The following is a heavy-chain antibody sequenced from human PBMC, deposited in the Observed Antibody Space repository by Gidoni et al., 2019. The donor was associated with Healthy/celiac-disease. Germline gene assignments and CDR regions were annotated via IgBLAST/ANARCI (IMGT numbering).Heavy chain of an antibody. CDR1: GFTFSSYE. D-gene: IGHD3-22*01. Sequence: EVQLVESGGGLVQPGGSLRLSCAASGFTFSSYEMNWVRQAPGKGLEWVSYISSSGSTIYYADSVKSRFTISRDNAKNSLYLQMNSLRAEDTAVYYCARDVHDSSGYVYWGQGTLVTVSS. V-gene: IGHV3-48*03. J-gene: IGHJ4*02. CDR3: ARDVHDSSGYVY. CDR2: ISSSGSTI.